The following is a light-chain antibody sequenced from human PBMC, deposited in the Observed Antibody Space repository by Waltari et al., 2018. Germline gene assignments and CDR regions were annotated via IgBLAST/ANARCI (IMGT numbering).Light chain of an antibody. CDR2: EVI. CDR1: ASDVEGYNL. Sequence: QSALTQPASVSGSPGQSITIPCTGTASDVEGYNLVSWYQQHPGKAPKLMIYEVIKRPSGVSDRFSGSKSGNTASLTISGLQAEDEADYYCCSYAGSPTYVIFGGGTKLTVL. V-gene: IGLV2-23*02. J-gene: IGLJ2*01. CDR3: CSYAGSPTYVI.